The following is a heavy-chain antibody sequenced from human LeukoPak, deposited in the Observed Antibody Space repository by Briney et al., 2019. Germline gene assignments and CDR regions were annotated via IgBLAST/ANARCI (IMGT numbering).Heavy chain of an antibody. CDR2: ISSSGSTI. J-gene: IGHJ4*02. CDR3: ARSNMVRGVIDY. D-gene: IGHD3-10*01. CDR1: GGSISTSSYY. V-gene: IGHV3-48*03. Sequence: LSLTCTVSGGSISTSSYYWGWVRQAPGKGLEWVSYISSSGSTIYYADSVKGRFTISRDNAKNSLYLQMNSLRAEDTAVYYCARSNMVRGVIDYWGQGTLVTVSS.